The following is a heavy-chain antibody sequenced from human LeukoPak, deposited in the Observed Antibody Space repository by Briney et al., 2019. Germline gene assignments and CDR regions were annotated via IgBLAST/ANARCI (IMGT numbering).Heavy chain of an antibody. CDR1: GFTFSGYG. D-gene: IGHD2-2*02. V-gene: IGHV3-33*01. CDR2: IVDDGSSE. J-gene: IGHJ4*02. Sequence: PGRSLRLSCAASGFTFSGYGMHWVRQAPGKGLEWVAVIVDDGSSEYYADSVKGRFTISRDDSKNTLYVQMNSLRAEDTAVYYCARAHGDCSSTSCYMDFDFWGQGTLVTVSS. CDR3: ARAHGDCSSTSCYMDFDF.